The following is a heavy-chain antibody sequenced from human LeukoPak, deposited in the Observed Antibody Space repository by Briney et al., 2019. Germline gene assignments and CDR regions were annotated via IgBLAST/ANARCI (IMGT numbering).Heavy chain of an antibody. Sequence: GGSLRLSCAASGFTFSSYVMSWVRQAPGKWLEWVSGISSRGITTDYADSVKGRFTISRDNSKNTLYLQMNSLRADDTAVYYCAKGSFWGQGILVTVSS. CDR1: GFTFSSYV. J-gene: IGHJ4*02. CDR3: AKGSF. V-gene: IGHV3-23*01. CDR2: ISSRGITT.